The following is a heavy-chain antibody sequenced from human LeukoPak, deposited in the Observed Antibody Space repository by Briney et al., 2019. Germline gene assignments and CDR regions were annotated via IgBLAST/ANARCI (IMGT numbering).Heavy chain of an antibody. CDR2: IYGDGRT. Sequence: GGSLRLSCAASGFTVSNMYMTWVRQAPGKGLEWVSLIYGDGRTSYADSVKGRCTISRDNSKNTLDLQVNSLRVEDTAVYYCARGLFLSGYLDAFDMWGQGTVVTVSS. D-gene: IGHD3-22*01. CDR1: GFTVSNMY. CDR3: ARGLFLSGYLDAFDM. J-gene: IGHJ3*02. V-gene: IGHV3-53*01.